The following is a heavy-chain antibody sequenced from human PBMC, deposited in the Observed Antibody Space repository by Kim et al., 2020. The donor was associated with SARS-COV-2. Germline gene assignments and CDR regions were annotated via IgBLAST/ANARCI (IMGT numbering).Heavy chain of an antibody. CDR1: GFIFNNYA. J-gene: IGHJ6*02. CDR2: ISHDGRNA. D-gene: IGHD3-10*01. CDR3: ARGPFCSYGKCHYYYGMDV. Sequence: GGSLRLSCTASGFIFNNYAMFWVRQTPGQGLDWVGVISHDGRNAFYADSVKGRFTISRDRYRNTMSLQMNSLRSDDTSVYYCARGPFCSYGKCHYYYGMDVWGQGTTVIVS. V-gene: IGHV3-30*14.